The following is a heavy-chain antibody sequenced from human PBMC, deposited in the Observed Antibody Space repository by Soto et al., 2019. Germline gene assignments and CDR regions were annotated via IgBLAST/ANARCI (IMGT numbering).Heavy chain of an antibody. CDR3: AAGDMIVVESYYYYYCMDV. Sequence: PSETLSLTCAVYGGSFSGYYWSWIRQPPGKGLEWIGEINHSGSTNYNPSLKSRVTISVDTSKNQFSLKLSSVTAADTAVYYCAAGDMIVVESYYYYYCMDVWGQGTTVTVSS. J-gene: IGHJ6*02. CDR1: GGSFSGYY. CDR2: INHSGST. D-gene: IGHD3-22*01. V-gene: IGHV4-34*01.